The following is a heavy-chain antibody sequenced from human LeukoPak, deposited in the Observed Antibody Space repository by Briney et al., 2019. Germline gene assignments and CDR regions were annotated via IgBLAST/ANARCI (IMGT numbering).Heavy chain of an antibody. CDR2: ISSSTSYI. J-gene: IGHJ4*02. CDR3: ARDRGSGWHTFDS. CDR1: GFPFSSFY. D-gene: IGHD6-19*01. Sequence: GGSLRLSCAASGFPFSSFYMSWVRQAPGKGLEWVSSISSSTSYIFYADSVRGRVTISRDNAKNSLYLQMNSLRVEDTAVYYCARDRGSGWHTFDSWGQGTLVTVSS. V-gene: IGHV3-21*01.